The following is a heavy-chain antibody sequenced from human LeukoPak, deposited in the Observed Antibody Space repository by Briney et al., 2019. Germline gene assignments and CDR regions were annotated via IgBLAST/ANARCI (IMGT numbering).Heavy chain of an antibody. CDR3: VRVKDSYFDY. CDR1: GFPLSSYS. J-gene: IGHJ4*02. CDR2: ISSSGSAI. V-gene: IGHV3-48*01. Sequence: GGSLRLSCAASGFPLSSYSINWVRQAPGKGLEWVSYISSSGSAIYYVDSVKGRFTVSRDNAKNSLFLQMNSPRAEDTAVYYCVRVKDSYFDYWGQGALVTVSS. D-gene: IGHD3-22*01.